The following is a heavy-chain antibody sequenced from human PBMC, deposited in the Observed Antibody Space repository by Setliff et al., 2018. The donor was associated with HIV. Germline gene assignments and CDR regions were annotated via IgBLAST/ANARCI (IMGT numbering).Heavy chain of an antibody. D-gene: IGHD1-26*01. V-gene: IGHV3-23*01. CDR3: AKDLGGSSRGGYYMDV. J-gene: IGHJ6*03. CDR1: GFTLSSYA. Sequence: GGSLRLSCAATGFTLSSYAMCWVRQAPGKGLEWVSAISGGAGITYYGDSVKGRFTISRDNSKNTLYLQMNSLRAEDTAVYYCAKDLGGSSRGGYYMDVWGKGTTVTVSS. CDR2: ISGGAGIT.